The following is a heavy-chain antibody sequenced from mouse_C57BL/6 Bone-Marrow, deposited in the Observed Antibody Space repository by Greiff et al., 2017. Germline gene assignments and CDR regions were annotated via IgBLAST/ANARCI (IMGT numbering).Heavy chain of an antibody. CDR2: ISYSGST. Sequence: VQLKESGPGMVKPSQSLSLTCTVTGYSITSGYDWHWIRHFPGNKLEWMGYISYSGSTNYNPSLKSRISITHDTSKNHFFLKLNSVTTEDTATYYCARGDYDVPFAYWGQGTLVTVSA. D-gene: IGHD2-4*01. CDR1: GYSITSGYD. J-gene: IGHJ3*01. CDR3: ARGDYDVPFAY. V-gene: IGHV3-1*01.